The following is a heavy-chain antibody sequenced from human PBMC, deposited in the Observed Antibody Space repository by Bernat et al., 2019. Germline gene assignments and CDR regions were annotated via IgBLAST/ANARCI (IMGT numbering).Heavy chain of an antibody. Sequence: EVQLVESGGGLVQPGGSLRLSCAASGFTFSSYWMCWVRQAPGKGLEWVANIKQDGSEKYYVDSVKGRFTISRDNAKNSLYLQMNSLRAEDTAVYYCARESSIAARITFDYWGQGTLVTVSS. D-gene: IGHD6-6*01. V-gene: IGHV3-7*03. CDR2: IKQDGSEK. CDR1: GFTFSSYW. CDR3: ARESSIAARITFDY. J-gene: IGHJ4*02.